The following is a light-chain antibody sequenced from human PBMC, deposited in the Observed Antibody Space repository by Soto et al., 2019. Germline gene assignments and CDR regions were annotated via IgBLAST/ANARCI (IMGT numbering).Light chain of an antibody. CDR2: KAS. CDR1: QSIDSW. V-gene: IGKV1-5*03. CDR3: QQYDTPLYT. J-gene: IGKJ2*01. Sequence: DVQMTQSPSTLSASVGDRVTITCRASQSIDSWLAWYQQKPGKAPKLLIYKASSLESGVPSRFSGSGSGTEFTLSISSLQPEYLATYYCQQYDTPLYTFGQGTKLEIK.